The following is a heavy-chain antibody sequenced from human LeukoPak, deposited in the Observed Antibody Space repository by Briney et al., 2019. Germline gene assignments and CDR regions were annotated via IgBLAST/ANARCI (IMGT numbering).Heavy chain of an antibody. Sequence: GGSLRLSCAASGFTFSSYSMNWVRQAPGKGLEWVSSISSSSSYIYYADSVKGRFTISRDNAKNSLYLQMNSLRAEDTAVYYCARDQWSAYYYDSSGYLFDYWGQGTLVTVSS. CDR1: GFTFSSYS. D-gene: IGHD3-22*01. J-gene: IGHJ4*02. V-gene: IGHV3-21*01. CDR3: ARDQWSAYYYDSSGYLFDY. CDR2: ISSSSSYI.